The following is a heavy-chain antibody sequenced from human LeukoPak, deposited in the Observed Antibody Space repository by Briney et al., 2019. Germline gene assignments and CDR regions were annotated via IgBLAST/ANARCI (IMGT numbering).Heavy chain of an antibody. D-gene: IGHD3-10*01. CDR3: AKDPSVWPGGEGPTDLQNDY. CDR2: ISGSGGST. V-gene: IGHV3-23*01. Sequence: GGSLRLSCAASGFTFSSYAMSWVRQAPGKGLEWVSAISGSGGSTYYADSVKGRFTISRDNSKNTLYLQMNSLRAEDTAVYYCAKDPSVWPGGEGPTDLQNDYWGQGTLVTVSS. J-gene: IGHJ4*02. CDR1: GFTFSSYA.